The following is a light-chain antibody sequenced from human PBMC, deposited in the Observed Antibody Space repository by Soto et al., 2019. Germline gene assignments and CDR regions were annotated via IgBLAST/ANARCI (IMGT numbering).Light chain of an antibody. J-gene: IGLJ1*01. CDR3: CSYTSSTIYV. CDR1: SSDVGGYNY. V-gene: IGLV2-14*03. CDR2: DVT. Sequence: LTQPASVSGSPGQSIAISCTGTSSDVGGYNYVSWYQQHPGKAPKLMIYDVTSRPSGVSDRFSGSKSGTTASLTISGLQAEDEADYYCCSYTSSTIYVFGTGTKVTVL.